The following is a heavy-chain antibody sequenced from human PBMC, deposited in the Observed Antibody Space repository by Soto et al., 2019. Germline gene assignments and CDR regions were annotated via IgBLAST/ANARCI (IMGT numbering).Heavy chain of an antibody. V-gene: IGHV5-51*01. CDR2: IWPDDSDT. J-gene: IGHJ5*02. CDR1: GYSFTSYW. D-gene: IGHD5-18*01. Sequence: GESLKISCKGSGYSFTSYWIAWVRQMPGKGLEWMGIIWPDDSDTRYSPSFQGQVPISADKSISTAYLQWSSLKASDTATYYCARARGYSYGHNWFAPWGPGTLVPVSS. CDR3: ARARGYSYGHNWFAP.